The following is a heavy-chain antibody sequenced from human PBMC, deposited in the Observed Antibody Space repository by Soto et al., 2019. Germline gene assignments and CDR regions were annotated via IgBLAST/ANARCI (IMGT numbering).Heavy chain of an antibody. Sequence: PSETLSLTCIVSGGSISNYYWSWIRQPPGKGLEWIGYIYYSGSTNYNPSLKSRVTISVDTSKNQFSLKLSSVTAADTAVYYCARHPRITYYYDSSGYYLDAFDIWGQGTMVTVSS. CDR2: IYYSGST. J-gene: IGHJ3*02. V-gene: IGHV4-59*08. CDR3: ARHPRITYYYDSSGYYLDAFDI. D-gene: IGHD3-22*01. CDR1: GGSISNYY.